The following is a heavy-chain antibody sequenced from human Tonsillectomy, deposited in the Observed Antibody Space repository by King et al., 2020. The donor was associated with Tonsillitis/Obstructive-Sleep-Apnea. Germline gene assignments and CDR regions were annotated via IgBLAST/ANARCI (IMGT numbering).Heavy chain of an antibody. CDR1: GFTFSSYS. Sequence: VQLVESGGGLVQPGGSLRLSCAASGFTFSSYSMNWVRQAPGKGLEWVSYISSSSSTIYYADSVKGRFTISRDNAKNSLYLQMNSLRDEDTAVYYCTRYEYNTNGGAFDIWGQGTMVTVSS. D-gene: IGHD7-27*01. V-gene: IGHV3-48*02. CDR3: TRYEYNTNGGAFDI. CDR2: ISSSSSTI. J-gene: IGHJ3*02.